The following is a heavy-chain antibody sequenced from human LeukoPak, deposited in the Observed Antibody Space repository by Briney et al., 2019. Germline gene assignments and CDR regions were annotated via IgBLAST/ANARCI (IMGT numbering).Heavy chain of an antibody. CDR1: GFTFSSYG. CDR3: AKDRTSPRYNWNDFFDY. D-gene: IGHD1-20*01. CDR2: ISYDGSNN. V-gene: IGHV3-30*18. J-gene: IGHJ4*02. Sequence: GGSLRLSCAASGFTFSSYGMHWVRQAPGKGLEWVAVISYDGSNNYYADSVKGRFTISRDNSKNTLYLQMNSLRAEDTAVYYCAKDRTSPRYNWNDFFDYWGQGTLVTVSS.